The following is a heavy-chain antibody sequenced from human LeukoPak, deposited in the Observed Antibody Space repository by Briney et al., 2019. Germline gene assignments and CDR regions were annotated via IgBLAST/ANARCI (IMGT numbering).Heavy chain of an antibody. CDR1: GFTFGAYA. CDR3: TSFYYYGSGSSLIDY. Sequence: SLRLSCSASGFTFGAYAMSWLRQAPGKGLEWVGFIRSKTYGGTTEYAASVKGRFTISRDDAKIIAYLQMNSLKTEDTAVYYCTSFYYYGSGSSLIDYWGQGTLVTVSS. V-gene: IGHV3-49*03. D-gene: IGHD3-10*01. J-gene: IGHJ4*02. CDR2: IRSKTYGGTT.